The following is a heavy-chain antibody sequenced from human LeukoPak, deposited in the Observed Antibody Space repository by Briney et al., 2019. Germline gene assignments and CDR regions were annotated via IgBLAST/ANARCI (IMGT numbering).Heavy chain of an antibody. CDR1: GYTFTGYY. V-gene: IGHV1-2*02. CDR2: INPNSGGT. J-gene: IGHJ6*02. Sequence: GASVKVSRKASGYTFTGYYMHWVRQAPGQGLEWMGWINPNSGGTNYAQKFQGRVTMTRDTSISTAYMELSRLRSDDTAVYYCARDAYCSSTSCYTGHYYYGMDVWGQGTTVTVSS. CDR3: ARDAYCSSTSCYTGHYYYGMDV. D-gene: IGHD2-2*02.